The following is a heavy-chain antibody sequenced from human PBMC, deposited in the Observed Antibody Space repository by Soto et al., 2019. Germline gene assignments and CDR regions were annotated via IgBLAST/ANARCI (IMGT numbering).Heavy chain of an antibody. Sequence: EVQLVESGGGLVKPGGSLRLSCAASGFTFSSYSMNWVRQAPGKGLEWVSSISSSSSYIYYADSVKGRFTISRDNAKNSQYLQMNSLRAEDTAVYYCARDGQWLDYWYFYLWGRGTLVTVSS. D-gene: IGHD6-19*01. V-gene: IGHV3-21*01. CDR1: GFTFSSYS. CDR3: ARDGQWLDYWYFYL. CDR2: ISSSSSYI. J-gene: IGHJ2*01.